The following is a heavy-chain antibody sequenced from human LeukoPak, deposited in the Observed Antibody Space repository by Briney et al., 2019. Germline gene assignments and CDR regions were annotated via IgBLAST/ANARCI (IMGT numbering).Heavy chain of an antibody. D-gene: IGHD2-15*01. CDR2: ISNGNT. V-gene: IGHV3-23*01. J-gene: IGHJ5*02. Sequence: GGSLRLSCAASGFPFSNHAMGWVRQPPGKGLEWVAAISNGNTYYADSVRGRFAISRDDSKNMVYLQMNSLRDEDTALYYCVREAGYCASVCLKSNWFDPWGQGTQVTVSS. CDR3: VREAGYCASVCLKSNWFDP. CDR1: GFPFSNHA.